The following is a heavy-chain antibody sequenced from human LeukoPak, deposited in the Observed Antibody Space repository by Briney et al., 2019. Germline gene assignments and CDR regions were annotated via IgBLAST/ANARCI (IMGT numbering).Heavy chain of an antibody. V-gene: IGHV5-51*01. J-gene: IGHJ4*02. Sequence: GESLKISSKSSGYRFTSYCIGWVRQRPGKGLEWMGMSYPPDSGTRYNTCLPSHVTISSDKSTSTAYLQWSSLKASDPAMYYCARHFNEGFVDYWGPGTLVTVSS. CDR1: GYRFTSYC. CDR2: SYPPDSGT. D-gene: IGHD1-1*01. CDR3: ARHFNEGFVDY.